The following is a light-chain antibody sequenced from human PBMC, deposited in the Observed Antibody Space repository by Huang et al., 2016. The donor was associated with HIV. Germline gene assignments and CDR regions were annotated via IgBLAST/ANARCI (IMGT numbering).Light chain of an antibody. V-gene: IGKV1D-8*01. CDR1: QDISNY. CDR3: QQYYYLPRT. J-gene: IGKJ1*01. CDR2: GAS. Sequence: VIRTTQSPSMVSASTGDRVTISCRVNQDISNYLAWYRQKPGKAPELLIYGASTLQSGVPSRFSGNGSGTDFTLTISCLQSEDFATYFCQQYYYLPRTFGHGTRVEIK.